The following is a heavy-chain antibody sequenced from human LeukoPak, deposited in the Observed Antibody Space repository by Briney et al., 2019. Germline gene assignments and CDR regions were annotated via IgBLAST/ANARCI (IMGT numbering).Heavy chain of an antibody. CDR3: ARDSRDDYGDYVYDY. V-gene: IGHV4-59*11. Sequence: SETLSLTCTVSGGSISSHYWSWIRQPPGKGLEWIGYIYYSGSTNYNPSLKSRVTISVDTSKNQFSLKLSSVTAADTAVYYCARDSRDDYGDYVYDYWGQGTLVTVSS. CDR1: GGSISSHY. CDR2: IYYSGST. J-gene: IGHJ4*02. D-gene: IGHD4-17*01.